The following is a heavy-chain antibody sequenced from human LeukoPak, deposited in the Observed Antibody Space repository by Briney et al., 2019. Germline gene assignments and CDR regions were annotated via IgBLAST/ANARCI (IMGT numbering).Heavy chain of an antibody. CDR1: GFTFSTYA. J-gene: IGHJ6*03. CDR2: ISGSDGRT. CDR3: ARSGWNDPYYYYYYYMDV. D-gene: IGHD1-1*01. Sequence: GGSLRLSCAASGFTFSTYAMSWVRQAPGKGLEWVSGISGSDGRTYYAESVKGRVTISRDNSKNTVYLQINSLRAEDTAVYYCARSGWNDPYYYYYYYMDVWGKGTTVTVSS. V-gene: IGHV3-23*01.